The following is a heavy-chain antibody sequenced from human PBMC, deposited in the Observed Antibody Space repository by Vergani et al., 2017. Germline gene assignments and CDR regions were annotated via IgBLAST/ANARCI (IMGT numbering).Heavy chain of an antibody. CDR3: AKARDPNCKGGNCYSYYYGLDL. CDR2: ISDNGGTT. V-gene: IGHV3-23*01. J-gene: IGHJ6*02. D-gene: IGHD2-15*01. CDR1: GFTFRNYA. Sequence: EVQLLESGGGLAQPGGSLRLSCAASGFTFRNYAMTWVRQAPGKGLEWVSIISDNGGTTYYADSVKGRFTISRDNSKDTLYLQMNSLRVEDTAIYYCAKARDPNCKGGNCYSYYYGLDLWGQGTTVTVSS.